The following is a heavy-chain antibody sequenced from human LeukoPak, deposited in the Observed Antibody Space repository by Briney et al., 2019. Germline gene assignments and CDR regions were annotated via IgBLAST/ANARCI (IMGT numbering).Heavy chain of an antibody. Sequence: GESLKISCAASGFTFSSYAMSWVRQAPGKGLEWVSAISGSGGSTYYADSVKGRFTISRDNSKNTLYLQMNSLRAEDTAVYYCAKLTRYYYDSSGYTYFQHWGQGTLVTVSS. J-gene: IGHJ1*01. V-gene: IGHV3-23*01. CDR2: ISGSGGST. CDR1: GFTFSSYA. D-gene: IGHD3-22*01. CDR3: AKLTRYYYDSSGYTYFQH.